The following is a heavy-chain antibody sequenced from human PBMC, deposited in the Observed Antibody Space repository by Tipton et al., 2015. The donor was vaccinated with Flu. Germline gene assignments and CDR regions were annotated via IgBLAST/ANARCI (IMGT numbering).Heavy chain of an antibody. D-gene: IGHD2-21*01. CDR3: ARDGRSGGDNGFDF. CDR1: GFSLDVYN. CDR2: INWDGVNS. J-gene: IGHJ3*01. Sequence: SLRLSCSVSGFSLDVYNMHWVRQGPSQGLEWVARINWDGVNSAFADSVQGRFTVSRDKSKGSLYLQMDSLRHEDTALYFCARDGRSGGDNGFDFWVPGTFVTVSS. V-gene: IGHV3-43*01.